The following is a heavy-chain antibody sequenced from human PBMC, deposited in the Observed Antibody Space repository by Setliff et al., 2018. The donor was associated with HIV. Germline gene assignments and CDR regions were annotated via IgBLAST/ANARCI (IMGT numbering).Heavy chain of an antibody. Sequence: ASVKVSCKASGYTFTSYGIGWVRQAPGQGLEWMGWISPYNGHTNYAQRLQGRVTMSTDTSTSTAYMELTSLGFDDTAVYYCARWSCGRTTCYDSPYNWFDPWGQGTLVTVSS. V-gene: IGHV1-18*01. CDR2: ISPYNGHT. CDR1: GYTFTSYG. CDR3: ARWSCGRTTCYDSPYNWFDP. J-gene: IGHJ5*02. D-gene: IGHD2-2*01.